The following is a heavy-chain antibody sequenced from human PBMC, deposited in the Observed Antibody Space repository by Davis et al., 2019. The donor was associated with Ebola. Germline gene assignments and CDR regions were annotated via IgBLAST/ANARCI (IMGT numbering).Heavy chain of an antibody. V-gene: IGHV2-5*01. CDR2: IYWNDDK. CDR1: GFSLSTSGVG. Sequence: SGPTLVKPTQTLTLTCTFSGFSLSTSGVGVGWIRQPPGKALEWLALIYWNDDKRYSPSLKSRLTITKDTSKNQVVLTMTNMDPVDTATYYCAHSPRAAAGPLYYYYYYMDVWGKGTTVTVSS. D-gene: IGHD6-13*01. J-gene: IGHJ6*03. CDR3: AHSPRAAAGPLYYYYYYMDV.